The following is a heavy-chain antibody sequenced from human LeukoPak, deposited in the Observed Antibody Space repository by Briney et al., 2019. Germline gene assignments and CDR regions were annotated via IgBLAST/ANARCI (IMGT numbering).Heavy chain of an antibody. CDR3: AKKDSGGSYNWFDP. CDR1: GFTVSSNY. CDR2: IYSGGST. Sequence: PGGSLRLSCAASGFTVSSNYMSWVRQAPEKGLEWVSVIYSGGSTYYADSVKGRFTISRDNLKNTLYLQMNSLRAEDTAVYYCAKKDSGGSYNWFDPWGQGTLVTVSS. V-gene: IGHV3-53*01. J-gene: IGHJ5*02. D-gene: IGHD3-22*01.